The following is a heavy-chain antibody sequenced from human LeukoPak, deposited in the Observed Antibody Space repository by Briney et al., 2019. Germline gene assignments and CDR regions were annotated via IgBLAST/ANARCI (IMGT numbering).Heavy chain of an antibody. Sequence: GGSLRLSCAASGYTFSSYNMNWVRQAPVKGLEWGSYISSSSSTIYYAESVKGRFTISRDNAKNSLYLQMNSLRAEDTAVYYSARASPNGAFDPWGQGTLVTVSS. D-gene: IGHD1-26*01. CDR3: ARASPNGAFDP. J-gene: IGHJ5*02. CDR2: ISSSSSTI. V-gene: IGHV3-48*04. CDR1: GYTFSSYN.